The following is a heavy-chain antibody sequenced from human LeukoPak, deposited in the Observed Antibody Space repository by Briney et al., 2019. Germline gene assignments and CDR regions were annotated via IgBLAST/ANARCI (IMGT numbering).Heavy chain of an antibody. D-gene: IGHD3-22*01. Sequence: SVKVSCKASGRTFSSYAISWVRQAPGQGLEWMGRIIPIFGTANYAQKFQGRVTITTDESTSTAYMELSSLRSEDTAVYYCASSYYDSSGFFDYWGQGTLVTVSS. CDR3: ASSYYDSSGFFDY. CDR2: IIPIFGTA. J-gene: IGHJ4*02. V-gene: IGHV1-69*05. CDR1: GRTFSSYA.